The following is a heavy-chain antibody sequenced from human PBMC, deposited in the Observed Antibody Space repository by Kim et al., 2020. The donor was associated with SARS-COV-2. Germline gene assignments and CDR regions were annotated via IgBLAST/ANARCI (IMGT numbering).Heavy chain of an antibody. V-gene: IGHV2-5*01. CDR2: K. D-gene: IGHD4-4*01. CDR3: AHRRSYTYFDY. Sequence: KGYSPSLKSRLTITKDTSKNQVVLTMTNMDPVDTATYYCAHRRSYTYFDYWGQGSLVTVSS. J-gene: IGHJ4*02.